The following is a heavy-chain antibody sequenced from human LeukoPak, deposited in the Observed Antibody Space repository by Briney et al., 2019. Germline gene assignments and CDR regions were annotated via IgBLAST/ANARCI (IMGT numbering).Heavy chain of an antibody. V-gene: IGHV3-21*01. Sequence: ETLSLTCTVSGGSISSSSYYWGWVRQAPGKGLEWVSSISSSSSYIYYADSVKGRFTISRDNAKNSLYLQMNSLRAEDTAVYYCVREGVPAMVGRSHQPSDEIDYWGQGTLVTVSS. CDR1: GGSISSSSYY. CDR2: ISSSSSYI. J-gene: IGHJ4*02. D-gene: IGHD5-18*01. CDR3: VREGVPAMVGRSHQPSDEIDY.